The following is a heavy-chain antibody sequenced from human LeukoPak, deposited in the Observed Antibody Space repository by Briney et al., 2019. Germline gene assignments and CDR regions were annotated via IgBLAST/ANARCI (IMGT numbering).Heavy chain of an antibody. CDR1: GFTLSTYW. V-gene: IGHV3-7*04. Sequence: GGSLRLSCAASGFTLSTYWMSWVRQAPGKGLEWVANIHPDGNEKYYLDSVKGRFTLSRDNAKNSLYLQMNSLRVDDTAVYYCARGDDFSGDYWGRGTLVTVSS. CDR3: ARGDDFSGDY. J-gene: IGHJ4*02. D-gene: IGHD2-21*02. CDR2: IHPDGNEK.